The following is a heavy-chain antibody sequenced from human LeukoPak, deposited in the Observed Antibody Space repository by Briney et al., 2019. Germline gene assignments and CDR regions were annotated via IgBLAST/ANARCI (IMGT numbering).Heavy chain of an antibody. CDR1: GYTFTGYY. D-gene: IGHD3-22*01. Sequence: ASVKVSCKASGYTFTGYYMHWVRQAPGQGLEWMGWINPNSGGTNYAQKFQGRVTMTGDTSISTAYMELSRLRSDDTAVYYCARDALSYYYDSSGYGNWFDPWGQGTLVTVSS. V-gene: IGHV1-2*02. CDR2: INPNSGGT. J-gene: IGHJ5*02. CDR3: ARDALSYYYDSSGYGNWFDP.